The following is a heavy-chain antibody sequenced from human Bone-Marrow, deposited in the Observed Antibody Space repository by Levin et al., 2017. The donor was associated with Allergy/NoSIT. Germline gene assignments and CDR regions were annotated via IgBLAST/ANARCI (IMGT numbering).Heavy chain of an antibody. CDR1: GFRVSSNY. D-gene: IGHD4-17*01. V-gene: IGHV3-53*01. Sequence: LSLTCAASGFRVSSNYMNWVRQAPGKGLEWLFVIYGGGGTYYADSVKGRFTISRDNSKNTLYLQMNSLRDEDTAVYYCARERVGDWYFDLWGRGTLVTVSS. CDR3: ARERVGDWYFDL. J-gene: IGHJ2*01. CDR2: IYGGGGT.